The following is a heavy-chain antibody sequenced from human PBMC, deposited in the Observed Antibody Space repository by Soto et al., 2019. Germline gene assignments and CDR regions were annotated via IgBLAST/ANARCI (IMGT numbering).Heavy chain of an antibody. CDR2: INHSGST. CDR3: ARGRYGSGSYRVFYYYGMDV. V-gene: IGHV4-34*01. J-gene: IGHJ6*02. Sequence: SETLSLTCTVSGGSISMYYWSWIRQPAGKGLEWIGEINHSGSTNYNPSLNSRVTISVDTSKNQFSLKLSSVTAADTAVYYCARGRYGSGSYRVFYYYGMDVWGQGTTVTVSS. D-gene: IGHD3-10*01. CDR1: GGSISMYY.